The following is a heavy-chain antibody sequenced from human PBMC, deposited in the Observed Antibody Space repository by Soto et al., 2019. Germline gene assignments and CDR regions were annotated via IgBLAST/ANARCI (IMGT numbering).Heavy chain of an antibody. Sequence: QVQLVQSGAEVKKPGSSVKVSCKASGGTFSSYAISWVRQAPGQGLEWMGGIIPIFGTANYAQKFQGRVTITADESTSTAYMELSSLRSEDTAVYYCVRESFVNGYSGYDNYYYYGMDVWGQGTTVTVSS. V-gene: IGHV1-69*01. CDR1: GGTFSSYA. J-gene: IGHJ6*02. CDR3: VRESFVNGYSGYDNYYYYGMDV. D-gene: IGHD5-12*01. CDR2: IIPIFGTA.